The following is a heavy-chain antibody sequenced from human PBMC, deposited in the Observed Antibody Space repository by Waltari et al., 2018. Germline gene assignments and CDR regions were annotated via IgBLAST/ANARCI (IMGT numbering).Heavy chain of an antibody. Sequence: QVQLVESGGGVVQPESSLRLACAAPGFTFSSYGMHWVRQAPGKGLEWVAVIWYDGSKTYYRDSVKGRFSISRDNSKNTLFLQMNSLRAEDTAVYHCARDQGMRMTMVLPDYWGQGTLVTVSS. CDR2: IWYDGSKT. CDR3: ARDQGMRMTMVLPDY. V-gene: IGHV3-33*01. J-gene: IGHJ4*02. D-gene: IGHD3-10*01. CDR1: GFTFSSYG.